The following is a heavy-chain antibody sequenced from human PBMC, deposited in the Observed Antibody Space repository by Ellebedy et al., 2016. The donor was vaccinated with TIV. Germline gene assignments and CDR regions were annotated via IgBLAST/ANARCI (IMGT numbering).Heavy chain of an antibody. D-gene: IGHD3-10*01. CDR3: ARGPRVRGIRDQTHLSMRVLVPIDY. Sequence: MPSETLSLTCAVYGGSFTTYYWSWIRQPPGKGLEWIGEINHSGRTSFNPSLKSRVTISVDTSKNQFSLRLTSVTAADTAVYYCARGPRVRGIRDQTHLSMRVLVPIDYWGQGTLVTVSS. CDR2: INHSGRT. V-gene: IGHV4-34*01. J-gene: IGHJ4*02. CDR1: GGSFTTYY.